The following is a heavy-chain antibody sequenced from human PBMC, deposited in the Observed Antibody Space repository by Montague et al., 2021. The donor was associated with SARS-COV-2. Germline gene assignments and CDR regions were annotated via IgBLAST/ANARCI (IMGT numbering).Heavy chain of an antibody. V-gene: IGHV4-59*01. CDR2: VHYTGST. J-gene: IGHJ4*02. CDR1: GGSIRSYY. CDR3: ARAQNICFIANCVNYFDL. Sequence: SETLSLTCEVSGGSIRSYYWSWILQSPGKGLQWVGYVHYTGSTKYNPSLKTRVTRSLDTPKNHFSLRLNSVTAADTAVYYCARAQNICFIANCVNYFDLWGLGALVSVSS. D-gene: IGHD1-1*01.